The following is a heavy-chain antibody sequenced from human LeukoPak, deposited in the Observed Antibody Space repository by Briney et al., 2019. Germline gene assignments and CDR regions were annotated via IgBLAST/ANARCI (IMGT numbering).Heavy chain of an antibody. CDR2: INPSGGST. J-gene: IGHJ3*02. V-gene: IGHV1-46*01. CDR3: ARSHWSRGAFDI. CDR1: GYTFTSYY. D-gene: IGHD2-8*02. Sequence: GASVKVSCKASGYTFTSYYMHWVRQAPGQGLEWMGIINPSGGSTSYAQKFQGRVTMTRDTSASTAYMELSSLRSEDMAVYYCARSHWSRGAFDIWGQGTMVTVSS.